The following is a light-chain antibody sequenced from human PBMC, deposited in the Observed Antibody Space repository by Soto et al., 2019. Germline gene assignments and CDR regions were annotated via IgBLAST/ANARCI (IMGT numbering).Light chain of an antibody. Sequence: DIVLTQSPATLSLSPGERATLSCRASQSVSSFLAWYQQKPGQAPRLLIHGTFTRATGIPARFSGSGSGTEFTLTISTLQSEDFAVYYCQQYNNWPWTFGQGTKVDIK. CDR3: QQYNNWPWT. V-gene: IGKV3-15*01. CDR2: GTF. J-gene: IGKJ1*01. CDR1: QSVSSF.